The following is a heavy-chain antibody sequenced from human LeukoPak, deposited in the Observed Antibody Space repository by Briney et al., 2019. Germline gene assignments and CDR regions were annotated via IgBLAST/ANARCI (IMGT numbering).Heavy chain of an antibody. V-gene: IGHV1-2*02. J-gene: IGHJ3*02. CDR3: ASIVGATTTLDI. CDR2: INPNSGGT. Sequence: ASVKVSCKASAYTFTGYYMHWVRQAPGQGLEWMGWINPNSGGTNNAQKFQGRVTMTRDTSISTAYMELSRLRSDDTAVYYCASIVGATTTLDIWGQGTMVTVSS. CDR1: AYTFTGYY. D-gene: IGHD1-26*01.